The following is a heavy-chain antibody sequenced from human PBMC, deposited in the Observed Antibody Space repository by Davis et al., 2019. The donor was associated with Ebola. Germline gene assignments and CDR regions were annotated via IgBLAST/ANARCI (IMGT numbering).Heavy chain of an antibody. CDR1: GDSLSSRSAA. J-gene: IGHJ5*01. Sequence: SQTPSLTCAISGDSLSSRSAAWNWIRQSPSRGLEWLGKTYYRSKWYTDYALSVRSRIVINPDTSKNQFSLQLNSVTPDDTAVYYCSRDLNWFDSWGQGTLVTVSS. CDR2: TYYRSKWYT. CDR3: SRDLNWFDS. V-gene: IGHV6-1*01.